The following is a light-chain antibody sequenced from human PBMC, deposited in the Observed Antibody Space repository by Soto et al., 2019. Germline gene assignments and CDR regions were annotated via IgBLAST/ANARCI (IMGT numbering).Light chain of an antibody. CDR2: GAS. CDR3: QQFNNWPPWT. Sequence: EIVMTQSPATLSVSPGERATLSCRASQSVSRNLAWYQQKPGQAPRLLIYGASTRATGIPARFSGSGSGTEFTLTSSSLQSEDSAVYCCQQFNNWPPWTFGQGTKVEIK. J-gene: IGKJ1*01. V-gene: IGKV3D-15*01. CDR1: QSVSRN.